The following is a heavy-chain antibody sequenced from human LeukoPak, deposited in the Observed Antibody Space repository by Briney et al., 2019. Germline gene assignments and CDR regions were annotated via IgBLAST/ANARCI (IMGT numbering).Heavy chain of an antibody. CDR2: IIPIFGTA. CDR3: ARATGNYYDSSGYDYYFDY. V-gene: IGHV1-69*05. D-gene: IGHD3-22*01. CDR1: GGTFSSYA. Sequence: GASVKVSCKASGGTFSSYAISWVRQAPGQGLEWMGGIIPIFGTANYAQKFQGRVTITTDESTSTAYMELSSLRSEDTAVYYCARATGNYYDSSGYDYYFDYWGQGTLVTVSS. J-gene: IGHJ4*02.